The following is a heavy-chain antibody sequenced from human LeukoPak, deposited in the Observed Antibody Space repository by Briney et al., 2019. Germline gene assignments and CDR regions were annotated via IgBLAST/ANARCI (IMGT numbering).Heavy chain of an antibody. Sequence: PSEVLSLTCTVSGGSISSTSYYWAWIRQPPGKGLEWIGTIYYSGSTYYSPSLKSRVSISVDTSKNQFSLKLSSVTAADTAVYYCARLNCGGDCYSYYYYYGMDVWGQGTTVTVSS. CDR3: ARLNCGGDCYSYYYYYGMDV. CDR2: IYYSGST. J-gene: IGHJ6*02. D-gene: IGHD2-21*02. V-gene: IGHV4-39*01. CDR1: GGSISSTSYY.